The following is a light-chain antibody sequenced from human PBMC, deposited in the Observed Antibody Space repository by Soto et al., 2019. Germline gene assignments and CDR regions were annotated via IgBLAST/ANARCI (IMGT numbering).Light chain of an antibody. CDR2: LEGSGSY. V-gene: IGLV4-60*02. Sequence: QAVVTQSSSASASLGSSVKLTCTLSSGHSNYIIIWHQQQPGKAPRYLMKLEGSGSYNKGSGVPDRFSGSSSGADRYLTISNLQFEDEADYYCETLGSDTRVFGGGTKVTVL. CDR3: ETLGSDTRV. CDR1: SGHSNYI. J-gene: IGLJ3*02.